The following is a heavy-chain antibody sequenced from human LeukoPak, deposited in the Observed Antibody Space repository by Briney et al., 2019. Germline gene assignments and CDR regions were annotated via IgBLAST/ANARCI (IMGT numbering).Heavy chain of an antibody. D-gene: IGHD3-3*01. CDR2: IYSGGST. J-gene: IGHJ6*02. V-gene: IGHV3-53*01. CDR3: ARASFWSGQGLYYYGMDV. CDR1: GFTVSSNY. Sequence: GGSLRLSCAASGFTVSSNYMSWVRQAPGKGLEWVSAIYSGGSTYYADSVKGRFTISRDNSKNTLYLQMNSLRAEDTAVYYCARASFWSGQGLYYYGMDVWGQGTTVTVSS.